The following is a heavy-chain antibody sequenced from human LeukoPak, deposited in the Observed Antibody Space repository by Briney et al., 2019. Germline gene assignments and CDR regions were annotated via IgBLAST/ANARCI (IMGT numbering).Heavy chain of an antibody. Sequence: PGGSLRLSCTASGCTFSSYEMHWVRQAPGGRLEWGSYISISGSVIYYAESVKGRFTISRDNAKNSVNLQMNSLRAEDTAVYYCARAWYPEYFQYWGQGTLVGVSS. V-gene: IGHV3-48*03. CDR3: ARAWYPEYFQY. CDR2: ISISGSVI. J-gene: IGHJ1*01. D-gene: IGHD6-13*01. CDR1: GCTFSSYE.